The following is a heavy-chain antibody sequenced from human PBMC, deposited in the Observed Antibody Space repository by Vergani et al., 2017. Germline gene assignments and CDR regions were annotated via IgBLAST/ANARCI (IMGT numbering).Heavy chain of an antibody. J-gene: IGHJ4*02. CDR1: GFSFPGYA. CDR2: VSGSSATP. D-gene: IGHD5-12*01. V-gene: IGHV3-23*01. Sequence: EVQLLESGGGLVQPGGSLRLSCEASGFSFPGYAMSWVRQAPGKGLEWVSSVSGSSATPYYADSVKGRFIISRDNSKNTLHLQMNSLRADDTAVYYCTKGRRGYTGYFFAYWGQGTLATVSS. CDR3: TKGRRGYTGYFFAY.